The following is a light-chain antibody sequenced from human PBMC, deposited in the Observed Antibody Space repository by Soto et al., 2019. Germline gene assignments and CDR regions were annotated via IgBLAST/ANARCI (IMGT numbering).Light chain of an antibody. J-gene: IGKJ2*01. Sequence: IQMTQSPSSLSASLGDRVTITCRASQTINAFISWYQQQPGKAPSLLFYGSSTLQRGVPSMFSGSRSGTDFTLITITLQPEGFATYFFQQSYDTPYTFGQATKLEIK. CDR1: QTINAF. CDR2: GSS. CDR3: QQSYDTPYT. V-gene: IGKV1-39*01.